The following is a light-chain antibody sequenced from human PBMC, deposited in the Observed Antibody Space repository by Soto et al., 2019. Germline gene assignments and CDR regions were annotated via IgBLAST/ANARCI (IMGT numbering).Light chain of an antibody. V-gene: IGKV3-15*01. CDR1: QSISSN. J-gene: IGKJ2*01. CDR2: GVS. Sequence: EIVMTQSPATLSVSPGERATLSCRASQSISSNLAWYQQKPGQAPRLLMYGVSIRATGIAARFSGSGSGTEFTLTISSMQSEDFAIYYCQQYDDWPPEYTFGQGNKVEIK. CDR3: QQYDDWPPEYT.